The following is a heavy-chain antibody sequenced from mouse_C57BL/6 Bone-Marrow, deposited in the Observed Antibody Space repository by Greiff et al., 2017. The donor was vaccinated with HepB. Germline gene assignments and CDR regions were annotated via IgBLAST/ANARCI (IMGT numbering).Heavy chain of an antibody. Sequence: DVQLVESGGGLVKPGGSLKLSCAASGFTFSSYAMSWVRQTPEKRLEWVATISDGGSYTYYPDNVKGRFTISRDNAKNNLYLQMSHLKSEDTAMYYCARGDYGNSDYWGQGTTLTVSS. CDR1: GFTFSSYA. CDR3: ARGDYGNSDY. D-gene: IGHD2-1*01. CDR2: ISDGGSYT. J-gene: IGHJ2*01. V-gene: IGHV5-4*01.